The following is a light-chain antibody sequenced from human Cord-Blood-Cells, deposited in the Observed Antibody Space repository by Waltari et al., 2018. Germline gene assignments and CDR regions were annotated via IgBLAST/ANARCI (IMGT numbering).Light chain of an antibody. J-gene: IGLJ2*01. Sequence: QSALTQPASVSGSPGQSITLPCTGTSRDVGGYNYVPWYQQHPGKAPKLMIYDVSHRPSGVSNRFSGSKSGNTASLTISGLQAEDEADYYCSSYTSSSTVVFGGGTKLTVL. CDR3: SSYTSSSTVV. V-gene: IGLV2-14*01. CDR2: DVS. CDR1: SRDVGGYNY.